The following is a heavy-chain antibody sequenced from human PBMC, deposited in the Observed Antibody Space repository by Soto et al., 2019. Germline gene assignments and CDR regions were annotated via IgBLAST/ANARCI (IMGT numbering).Heavy chain of an antibody. D-gene: IGHD6-19*01. J-gene: IGHJ4*02. CDR1: GGSISSSSYY. CDR2: IYYSGST. Sequence: SETLSLACTVSGGSISSSSYYWGWIRQPPGKGLEWIGSIYYSGSTYYNPSLKSRVAISVDTSKNQFCLKLSSVTAADTAVYYCGSSLRGWYYFDYWGQGTLVTVSS. CDR3: GSSLRGWYYFDY. V-gene: IGHV4-39*01.